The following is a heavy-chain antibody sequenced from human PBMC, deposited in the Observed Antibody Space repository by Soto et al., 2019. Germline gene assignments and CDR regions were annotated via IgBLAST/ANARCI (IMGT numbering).Heavy chain of an antibody. CDR3: ARGVGGGYYDSSGYYPGGYYYYGMDV. J-gene: IGHJ6*02. CDR2: IIPIFGTA. D-gene: IGHD3-22*01. Sequence: SAKLSSEARGVSFSSCSSSSARQEKGQGLEWMGGIIPIFGTANYAQKFQGRVTITRDTSASTAYMELRSLRSDDTAVYYCARGVGGGYYDSSGYYPGGYYYYGMDVWGQGTTVTVSS. CDR1: GVSFSSCS. V-gene: IGHV1-69*05.